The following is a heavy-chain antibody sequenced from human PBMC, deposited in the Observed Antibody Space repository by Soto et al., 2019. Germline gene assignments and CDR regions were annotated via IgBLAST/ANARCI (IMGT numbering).Heavy chain of an antibody. CDR2: IYNSRTT. V-gene: IGHV4-39*01. Sequence: PSETLSLTCTVSGGSIISSSYYWGWIRQPPGKGLEWIGNIYNSRTTYYNPSLKSRVTISADTSKNQFSLKLSSVTAADTALYYCASPVDYGGNSGHAFDIWGQGTTVTVS. J-gene: IGHJ3*02. CDR3: ASPVDYGGNSGHAFDI. D-gene: IGHD4-17*01. CDR1: GGSIISSSYY.